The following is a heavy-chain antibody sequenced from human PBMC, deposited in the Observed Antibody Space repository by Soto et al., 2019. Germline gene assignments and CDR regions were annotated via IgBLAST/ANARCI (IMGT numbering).Heavy chain of an antibody. Sequence: KPSETLSLTCTVSCGSISSYYWSWIRQPPGKGLEWIGYIYYSGSTNYNPSLKSRVTISVDTSKNQFSLKLSSVTAADTAVYYCARDFTGYDGMGVWGQGTTVTVS. CDR2: IYYSGST. CDR3: ARDFTGYDGMGV. CDR1: CGSISSYY. V-gene: IGHV4-59*01. D-gene: IGHD3-9*01. J-gene: IGHJ6*02.